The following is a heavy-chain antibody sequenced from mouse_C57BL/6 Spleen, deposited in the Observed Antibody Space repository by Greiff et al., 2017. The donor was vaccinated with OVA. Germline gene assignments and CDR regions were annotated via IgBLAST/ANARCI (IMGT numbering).Heavy chain of an antibody. V-gene: IGHV1-69*01. J-gene: IGHJ3*01. D-gene: IGHD1-1*01. CDR3: ASDYGSSYGPFAY. Sequence: QVQLQQPGAELVMPGASVKLSCKASGYTFTSYWLHWVKQRPGQGLEWIGEIDPSDSYTNYNQKFKGKSTLTVDKSSSTAYMQLSSLTSEDSAVYYCASDYGSSYGPFAYWGQGTLVTVSA. CDR1: GYTFTSYW. CDR2: IDPSDSYT.